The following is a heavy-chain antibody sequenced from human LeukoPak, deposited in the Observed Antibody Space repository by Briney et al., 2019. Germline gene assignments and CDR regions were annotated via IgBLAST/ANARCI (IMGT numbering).Heavy chain of an antibody. V-gene: IGHV5-51*01. Sequence: GESLKISCKGSGYRFTSYWIGWVRQMPGKGLEWMGIIYPGDSDTRYSPSIQGQVTISVDKSITTAYLQWSSLKASDTAMYYCTRRNDWYFDLWGRGTLATVSS. CDR1: GYRFTSYW. CDR2: IYPGDSDT. CDR3: TRRNDWYFDL. J-gene: IGHJ2*01.